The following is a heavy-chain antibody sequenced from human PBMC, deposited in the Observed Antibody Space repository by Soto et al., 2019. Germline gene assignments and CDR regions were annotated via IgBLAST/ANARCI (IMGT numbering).Heavy chain of an antibody. J-gene: IGHJ6*03. V-gene: IGHV3-74*01. Sequence: EVQLVESGGGLVQPGGSLRLSCAASGFTFSHYWMYWVRQAPGKGLVWVSRINRDGSVSSYADSVKVLLTISRVNVKNTLYLQMNGLRAEDTAVYYCARGDCVGGTCYSLARSFYYYMDVWGRGTTVTVFS. CDR2: INRDGSVS. D-gene: IGHD2-15*01. CDR3: ARGDCVGGTCYSLARSFYYYMDV. CDR1: GFTFSHYW.